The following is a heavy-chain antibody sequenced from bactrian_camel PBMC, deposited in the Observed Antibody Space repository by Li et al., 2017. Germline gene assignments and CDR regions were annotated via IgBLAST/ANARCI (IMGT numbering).Heavy chain of an antibody. V-gene: IGHV3S53*01. Sequence: GGSVQAGGSLRLSCAVKQSTYELHCLGWFRQAPGIEREGVAAITRDGHTRYADSVKGRFIISRDNAKNTVYLQMNSLKFEDTALYYCVTRNPRDSDYDWDHGFGYWGQGTQVTVS. CDR3: VTRNPRDSDYDWDHGFGY. CDR2: ITRDGHT. CDR1: QSTYELHC. D-gene: IGHD4*01. J-gene: IGHJ6*01.